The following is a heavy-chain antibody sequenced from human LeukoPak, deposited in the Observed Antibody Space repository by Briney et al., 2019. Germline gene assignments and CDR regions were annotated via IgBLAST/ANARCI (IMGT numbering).Heavy chain of an antibody. Sequence: GGSLRLSCAASGFTFSSYAMHWVRQAPGKGLEWVTVISYDGSNKYYADSVKGRFTISRDNSKNTLYLEMNSLRAEDTAVYYCARESDKPYFGYWGQGTLVTVSS. J-gene: IGHJ4*02. CDR3: ARESDKPYFGY. CDR2: ISYDGSNK. V-gene: IGHV3-30*04. CDR1: GFTFSSYA.